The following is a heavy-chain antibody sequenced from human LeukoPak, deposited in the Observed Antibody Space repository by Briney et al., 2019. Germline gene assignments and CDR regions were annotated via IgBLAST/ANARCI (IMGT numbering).Heavy chain of an antibody. Sequence: PSETLSLTCTVSGGSVNSHYWSWFRQPPGKGLEWIGYLYFSGSTGYNPSLKSRVSISVETSKNQFSLRLSSVTAADTAVYYCARPYDSSGYYIRGAFDIWGQGAMVTVS. CDR1: GGSVNSHY. D-gene: IGHD3-22*01. V-gene: IGHV4-59*02. CDR3: ARPYDSSGYYIRGAFDI. J-gene: IGHJ3*02. CDR2: LYFSGST.